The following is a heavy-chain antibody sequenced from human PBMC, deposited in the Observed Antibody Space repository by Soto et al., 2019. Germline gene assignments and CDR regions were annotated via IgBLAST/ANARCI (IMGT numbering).Heavy chain of an antibody. D-gene: IGHD3-3*01. CDR1: GFTFSSYG. CDR2: ISYDGSNK. J-gene: IGHJ6*02. Sequence: GGSLRLSCAASGFTFSSYGMHWVRQAPGKGLEWVAVISYDGSNKYYADSVKGRFTISRDNSKNTLYLQMNSLRGEDTAVYYCAKDIRCLEWLLPYYYGMDVWGQGTTVTVSS. V-gene: IGHV3-30*18. CDR3: AKDIRCLEWLLPYYYGMDV.